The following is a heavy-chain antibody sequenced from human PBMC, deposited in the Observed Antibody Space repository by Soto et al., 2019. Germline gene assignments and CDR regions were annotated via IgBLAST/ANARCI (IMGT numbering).Heavy chain of an antibody. V-gene: IGHV4-61*05. D-gene: IGHD4-17*01. CDR2: TYYSGTT. J-gene: IGHJ4*02. CDR3: ARGVDYGDYPYFDY. CDR1: GGSISSPTYY. Sequence: PSETLSLTCTVSGGSISSPTYYWGWIRQPPGKGLEWIGYTYYSGTTNYNPSLRSRVTISADGSKNQFSLKLSSVIAADTAVYYCARGVDYGDYPYFDYWGQGTRVTVSS.